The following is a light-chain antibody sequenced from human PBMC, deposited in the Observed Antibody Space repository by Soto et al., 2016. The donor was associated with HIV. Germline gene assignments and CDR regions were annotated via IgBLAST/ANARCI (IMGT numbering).Light chain of an antibody. CDR1: QSLLHNNGYNH. J-gene: IGKJ3*01. CDR2: LGS. Sequence: DIVMTQSPLSLPVTPGEPAPMSCRSSQSLLHNNGYNHLDWYLQKPGQSPQLLIYLGSTRASGVPDRFSGSGSGTDFTLKISRVEAEDVGVYYCMQALQTPRTFGPGTKVDIK. V-gene: IGKV2-28*01. CDR3: MQALQTPRT.